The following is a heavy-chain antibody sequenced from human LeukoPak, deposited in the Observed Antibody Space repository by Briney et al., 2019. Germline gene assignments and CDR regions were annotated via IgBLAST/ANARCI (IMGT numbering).Heavy chain of an antibody. V-gene: IGHV1-18*01. Sequence: ASVKVSCKASGYTFTSYGISWVRQAPGQGLEWMGWISAYNGNTNYAQKLQGRVTMTTDTSTSTAYMELRSLRSDDTAVYYCARDRGGIAARPLGAYWGQGTLVTVSS. CDR2: ISAYNGNT. D-gene: IGHD6-6*01. CDR1: GYTFTSYG. CDR3: ARDRGGIAARPLGAY. J-gene: IGHJ4*02.